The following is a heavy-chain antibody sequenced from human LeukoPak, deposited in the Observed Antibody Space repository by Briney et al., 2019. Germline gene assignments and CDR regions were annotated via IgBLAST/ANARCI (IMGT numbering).Heavy chain of an antibody. CDR2: ISTYNDNT. J-gene: IGHJ4*02. Sequence: ASVKVSCKASGYTFTSYIINWVRQAPGQGLEWMGWISTYNDNTNYAQKFQVRVTMTTDTSTSTAYMELRSLTSDDTAVYYCARGYPSVYWGQGTLVTVSS. D-gene: IGHD1-26*01. V-gene: IGHV1-18*04. CDR1: GYTFTSYI. CDR3: ARGYPSVY.